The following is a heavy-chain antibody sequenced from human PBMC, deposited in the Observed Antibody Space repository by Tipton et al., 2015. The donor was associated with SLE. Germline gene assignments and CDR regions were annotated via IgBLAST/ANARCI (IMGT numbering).Heavy chain of an antibody. CDR3: AREIEGYFDWLFSNWFDP. CDR2: INPSGGST. CDR1: GYTFTSYY. V-gene: IGHV1-46*01. D-gene: IGHD3-9*01. Sequence: QLVQSGAEVKKPGASVKVSCKASGYTFTSYYMHWVRQAPGQGLEWMGIINPSGGSTSYAQKFQGRVTMTRDTSTSTVYMELSSLRSGDTAVYYCAREIEGYFDWLFSNWFDPWGQGTLVTVSS. J-gene: IGHJ5*02.